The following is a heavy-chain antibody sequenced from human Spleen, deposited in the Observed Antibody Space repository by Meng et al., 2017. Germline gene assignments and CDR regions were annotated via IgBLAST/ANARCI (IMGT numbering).Heavy chain of an antibody. V-gene: IGHV3-38-3*01. CDR1: GFTVTSNE. Sequence: GESLKISCAASGFTVTSNEMSWVRQAPGKGLEWVSSICGDSTYYADSGKGRVTVSRDNSKNTLHLQMNSLRAEDTAVYYCTGHTDYWGQGALVTVSS. J-gene: IGHJ4*02. CDR3: TGHTDY. CDR2: ICGDST.